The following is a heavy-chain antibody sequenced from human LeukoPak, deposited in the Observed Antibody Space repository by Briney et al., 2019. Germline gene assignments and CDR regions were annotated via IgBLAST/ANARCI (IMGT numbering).Heavy chain of an antibody. D-gene: IGHD7-27*01. V-gene: IGHV3-48*01. CDR2: ISSGSRTI. CDR1: GFSFSSYS. CDR3: ARESITGDRDFDY. Sequence: GGSLRLSCAASGFSFSSYSMNWVRQAPGRGLELISYISSGSRTIFYADSVKGRFTISRDNAKNSLYLLMDSLRADDTAVYYCARESITGDRDFDYWGQGTLITVSS. J-gene: IGHJ4*02.